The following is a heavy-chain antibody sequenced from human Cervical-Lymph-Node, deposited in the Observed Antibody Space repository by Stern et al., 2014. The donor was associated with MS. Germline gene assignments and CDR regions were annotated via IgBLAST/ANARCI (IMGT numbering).Heavy chain of an antibody. V-gene: IGHV1-69*09. CDR3: ARGIVTNRPAATLHNLFDP. Sequence: VHLVESGAEVKKPGSSVNVSCKASGGTFSSAYAVTWVRQAPGQGLEWMGRIIPLIGLANYAQKFQTRLTITADKSSSTVYMRLSNLTSEDTALYYCARGIVTNRPAATLHNLFDPWGQGTLVTVSS. J-gene: IGHJ5*02. CDR1: GGTFSSAYA. CDR2: IIPLIGLA. D-gene: IGHD2-15*01.